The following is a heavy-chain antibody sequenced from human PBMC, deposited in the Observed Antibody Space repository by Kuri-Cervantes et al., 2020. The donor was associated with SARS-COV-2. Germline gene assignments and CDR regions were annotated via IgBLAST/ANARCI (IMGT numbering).Heavy chain of an antibody. V-gene: IGHV4-38-2*01. Sequence: SETLSLTCAVSGYSISSGYYWGWIRQPPGKGLEWIGSIYYSGSTNYNPSLKSRLTISVDTSKIQFSLKLSSVTAADTAVYYCARGDFSNYLWAFDIWGQGTMVTVSS. CDR3: ARGDFSNYLWAFDI. CDR1: GYSISSGYY. J-gene: IGHJ3*02. CDR2: IYYSGST. D-gene: IGHD4-11*01.